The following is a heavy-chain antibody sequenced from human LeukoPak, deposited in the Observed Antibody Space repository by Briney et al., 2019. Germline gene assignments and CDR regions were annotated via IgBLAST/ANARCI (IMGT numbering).Heavy chain of an antibody. CDR3: ARREIRYYYYGMDV. CDR1: GGSISSYY. V-gene: IGHV4-59*08. J-gene: IGHJ6*02. CDR2: IYYSGST. Sequence: PSETLSLTCTVSGGSISSYYWSWIRQPPGKGLEWIGYIYYSGSTNYNPSLKSRVTISVDTSKNQFSLKLSSVTAADTAVYYCARREIRYYYYGMDVWGQGTTVTVSS.